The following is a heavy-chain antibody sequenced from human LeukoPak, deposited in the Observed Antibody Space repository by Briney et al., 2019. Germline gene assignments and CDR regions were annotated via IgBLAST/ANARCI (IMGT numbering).Heavy chain of an antibody. CDR2: IYYSGST. CDR1: GGSISSSSYY. Sequence: SETLSLTCTVSGGSISSSSYYWGWIRQPPGKGLEWIGSIYYSGSTYYNPSLKSRVTISVDTSKNQFSLKLTSVTGADTAVYYCAGERGEEYSSGWYKTNFFDNWGQGIRVTVSS. V-gene: IGHV4-39*07. J-gene: IGHJ4*02. CDR3: AGERGEEYSSGWYKTNFFDN. D-gene: IGHD6-19*01.